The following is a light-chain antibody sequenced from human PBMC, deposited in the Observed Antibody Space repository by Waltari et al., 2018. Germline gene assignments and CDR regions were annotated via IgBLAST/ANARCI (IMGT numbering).Light chain of an antibody. Sequence: DIQMTQSPSSLSASVGDRVTITCRASQSITNYLNWYQQKPGKAPELLIYAASSLQGGVPSRFSGSGSGTDVTLTISSLQPEDFATYYCQQSYSVPFTFGQGTRLEIK. CDR3: QQSYSVPFT. CDR2: AAS. V-gene: IGKV1-39*01. CDR1: QSITNY. J-gene: IGKJ5*01.